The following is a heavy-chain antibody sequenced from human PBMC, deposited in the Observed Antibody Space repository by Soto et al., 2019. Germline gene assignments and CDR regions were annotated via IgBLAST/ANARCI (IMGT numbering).Heavy chain of an antibody. CDR3: ARVAYYGSGTISH. CDR1: GYSISSGYY. Sequence: SETLSLTCAVSGYSISSGYYWGWIRQPPGKGLEWIGSIYHSGSTYYNPSLKSRVTISVDTSKNQFSLKLSSVTAADTAVYYCARVAYYGSGTISHWGQGTLVTVSS. D-gene: IGHD3-10*01. J-gene: IGHJ4*02. V-gene: IGHV4-38-2*01. CDR2: IYHSGST.